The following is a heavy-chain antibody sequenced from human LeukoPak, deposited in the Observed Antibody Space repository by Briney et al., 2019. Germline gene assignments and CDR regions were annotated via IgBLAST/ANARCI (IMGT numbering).Heavy chain of an antibody. J-gene: IGHJ4*02. V-gene: IGHV3-23*01. CDR2: ISGSGDST. D-gene: IGHD2-21*02. CDR1: GFTFSSYA. Sequence: GGSLRLSCAASGFTFSSYAMTWVRQAPGKGLEWVSAISGSGDSTYYADSVKGRFTISRDNSKATLYLQMNSLRAEDTAVYYCARGPPYCGGDCYYFDYWGQGTLVTVSS. CDR3: ARGPPYCGGDCYYFDY.